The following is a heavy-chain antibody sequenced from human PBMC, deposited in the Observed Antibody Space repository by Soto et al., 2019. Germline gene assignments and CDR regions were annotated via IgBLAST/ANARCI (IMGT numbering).Heavy chain of an antibody. CDR3: ATWSSFTVDSAGLGY. V-gene: IGHV1-24*01. J-gene: IGHJ4*02. D-gene: IGHD3-10*01. Sequence: ASVKVSCKVSGYTLTELSMHWVRQAPGKGLEWMGGFDPEDGETIYAQKFQGRVTMTEDTSTDTAYMELSSLRSEDTAVYYCATWSSFTVDSAGLGYWGQGTLVTVSS. CDR1: GYTLTELS. CDR2: FDPEDGET.